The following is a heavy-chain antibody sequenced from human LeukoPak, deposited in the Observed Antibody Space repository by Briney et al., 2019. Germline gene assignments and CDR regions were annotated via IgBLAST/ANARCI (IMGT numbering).Heavy chain of an antibody. J-gene: IGHJ6*02. CDR2: IPYDGSNK. V-gene: IGHV3-30-3*01. CDR1: GFTFSSYA. D-gene: IGHD5-24*01. CDR3: ARDRMATISFDYYYGMDV. Sequence: PGGSLRLSCAASGFTFSSYAMHWVRQAPGKGLEWVAVIPYDGSNKYYADSVKGRFTISRDNSKNTLYLQMNSLRAEDTAVYYCARDRMATISFDYYYGMDVWGQGTTVTVSS.